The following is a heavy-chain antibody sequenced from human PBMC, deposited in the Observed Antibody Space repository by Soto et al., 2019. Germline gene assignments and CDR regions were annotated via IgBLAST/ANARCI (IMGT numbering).Heavy chain of an antibody. J-gene: IGHJ6*02. D-gene: IGHD6-13*01. V-gene: IGHV1-69*13. CDR3: ASGSIAAAGKDHYYYYYGMDV. Sequence: SVKVSCKASGGTFSSYAISWVRQAPGQGLEWMGGIIPIFGTANYAQKFQGRVTITADESTSTAYMELSSLRSEDTAVYYCASGSIAAAGKDHYYYYYGMDVWGQGTTVTVSS. CDR1: GGTFSSYA. CDR2: IIPIFGTA.